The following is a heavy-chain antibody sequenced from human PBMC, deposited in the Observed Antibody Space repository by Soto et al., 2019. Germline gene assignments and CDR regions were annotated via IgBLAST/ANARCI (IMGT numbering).Heavy chain of an antibody. CDR2: ISGSGGST. D-gene: IGHD3-3*01. Sequence: GGSLRLSCAASGFTFSSYAMSWVRQAPGKGLEWVSAISGSGGSTYYADSVKGRFTISRDNSKNTLYLQMNSLRAEDTAVYYCAKGPVGVVIRQNWFDPWGQGTLVTVSS. CDR3: AKGPVGVVIRQNWFDP. V-gene: IGHV3-23*01. J-gene: IGHJ5*02. CDR1: GFTFSSYA.